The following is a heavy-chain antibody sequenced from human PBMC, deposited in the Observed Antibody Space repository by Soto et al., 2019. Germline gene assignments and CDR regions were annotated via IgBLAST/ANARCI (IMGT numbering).Heavy chain of an antibody. CDR3: ARSPLLTSGHYGLSFDW. V-gene: IGHV1-18*01. CDR2: ISAYNGYT. J-gene: IGHJ4*02. CDR1: GYTFPNYG. D-gene: IGHD4-17*01. Sequence: QVQLVQSGAEVLKPGASVKVSCEASGYTFPNYGITWVRQAPGQGLEWMGWISAYNGYTNSAQNFQGTVTMTTDTSTGTVYTRLWNLRPEETAGYLSARSPLLTSGHYGLSFDWWGQGTLVTVPS.